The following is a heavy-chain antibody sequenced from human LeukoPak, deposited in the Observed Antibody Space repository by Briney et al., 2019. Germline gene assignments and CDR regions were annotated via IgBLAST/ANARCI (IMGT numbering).Heavy chain of an antibody. Sequence: GGSLRLSCATSGFTFSAYSLSWVRQAPGKGLEWVSHITRPGTTTYYAESVRGRFTISRDNAKNSLYLQMKSLRAEDTALYFCVHGPYLDYWGQGTLVTVSS. CDR2: ITRPGTTT. D-gene: IGHD2-21*01. CDR1: GFTFSAYS. V-gene: IGHV3-48*04. J-gene: IGHJ4*02. CDR3: VHGPYLDY.